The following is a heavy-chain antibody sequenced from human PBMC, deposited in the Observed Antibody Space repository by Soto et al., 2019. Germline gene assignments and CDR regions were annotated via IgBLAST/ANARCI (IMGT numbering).Heavy chain of an antibody. V-gene: IGHV1-69*02. D-gene: IGHD1-26*01. CDR2: IIPILGIA. Sequence: SVKVSCKASGGTFSSYTISWVRQAPGQGLEWMGRIIPILGIANYAQKFQGRVTITADKSTSTAYMELSSLKASDTAIYYCARRFSPNIAGAFSAFPIWGQGTVVTVSS. CDR1: GGTFSSYT. J-gene: IGHJ3*02. CDR3: ARRFSPNIAGAFSAFPI.